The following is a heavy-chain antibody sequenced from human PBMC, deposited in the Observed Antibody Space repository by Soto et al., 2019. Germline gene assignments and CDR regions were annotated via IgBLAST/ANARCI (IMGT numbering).Heavy chain of an antibody. CDR1: GGSFSGYY. V-gene: IGHV4-34*01. CDR2: INHRGST. D-gene: IGHD1-1*01. Sequence: SETLSLTCAVYGGSFSGYYWSWIRQPPGKGLEWIGEINHRGSTNYNPSLKSRVTISVDTSKNQFSLKLSSVTAADTAVYYCARGRLNVSPTATDYWGQGTLVTVSS. J-gene: IGHJ4*02. CDR3: ARGRLNVSPTATDY.